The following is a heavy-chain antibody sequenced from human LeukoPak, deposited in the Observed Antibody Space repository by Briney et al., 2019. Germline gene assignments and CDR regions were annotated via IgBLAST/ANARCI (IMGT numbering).Heavy chain of an antibody. J-gene: IGHJ6*03. CDR3: ARDYDSSGYKGDYYYMDV. Sequence: KASETLSLTCAVYGGSFSGYYWSWIRQPPGRGLEWIGEINHSGSTNYNPSLKSRVTISVDTSKNQFSLKLSSVTAADTAVYYCARDYDSSGYKGDYYYMDVWGKGTTVTISS. V-gene: IGHV4-34*01. CDR1: GGSFSGYY. CDR2: INHSGST. D-gene: IGHD3-22*01.